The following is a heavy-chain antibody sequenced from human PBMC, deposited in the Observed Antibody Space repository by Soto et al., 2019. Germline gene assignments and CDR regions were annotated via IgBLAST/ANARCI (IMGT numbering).Heavy chain of an antibody. CDR2: ISSSGDNK. V-gene: IGHV3-11*01. CDR1: GFTFSDYD. J-gene: IGHJ3*01. D-gene: IGHD2-2*01. Sequence: GGSLRLSCAASGFTFSDYDMSWIRQAPGKGLEWVSYISSSGDNKYYADSVKARFIISRDNVKNSLYLQMNSLSAEDTAVYYCARRYSSSSWTGFDVWGQGTMVTVSS. CDR3: ARRYSSSSWTGFDV.